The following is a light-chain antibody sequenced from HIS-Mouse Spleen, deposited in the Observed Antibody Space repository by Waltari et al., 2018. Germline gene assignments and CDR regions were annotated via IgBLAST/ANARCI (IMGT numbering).Light chain of an antibody. CDR3: GTWDSSLSAWV. V-gene: IGLV1-51*01. CDR2: DNN. Sequence: QSVLTQPPSVSAAPGQKVTISCSGSSSNIGNNYVSWYQQLPGTAPKLLIYDNNKRPSGIPDRFSCSKSGTSATLRITGRQTGDEADYYCGTWDSSLSAWVFGGGTKLTVL. CDR1: SSNIGNNY. J-gene: IGLJ3*02.